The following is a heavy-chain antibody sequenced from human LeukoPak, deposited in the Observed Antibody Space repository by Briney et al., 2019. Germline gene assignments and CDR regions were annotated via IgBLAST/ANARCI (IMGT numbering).Heavy chain of an antibody. J-gene: IGHJ4*02. CDR2: IYYSGST. CDR1: AGSISSSSYY. Sequence: SATLSLTCTVSAGSISSSSYYWGWIRQPPGKGLEWIGSIYYSGSTFYNPSLKSRVTISVDTSKNQFSLKLSSVTAADTAVYYCARNTTTVDDRRTFDYWGQGSLVTVSS. CDR3: ARNTTTVDDRRTFDY. V-gene: IGHV4-39*01. D-gene: IGHD4-23*01.